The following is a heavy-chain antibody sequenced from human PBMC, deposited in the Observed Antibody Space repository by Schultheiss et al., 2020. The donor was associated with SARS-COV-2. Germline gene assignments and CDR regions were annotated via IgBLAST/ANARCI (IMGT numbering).Heavy chain of an antibody. Sequence: SETLSLTCTVSGGSISSGTFYWGWIRQPPGKGLEWIGSISYSGSTYYNPSLKSRVTISVDTSKNHFSLKMSSVTAAETAVYYCARHGPPRDGSSWYFDYWGHATLVTGSS. D-gene: IGHD6-13*01. J-gene: IGHJ4*03. CDR2: ISYSGST. V-gene: IGHV4-39*01. CDR1: GGSISSGTFY. CDR3: ARHGPPRDGSSWYFDY.